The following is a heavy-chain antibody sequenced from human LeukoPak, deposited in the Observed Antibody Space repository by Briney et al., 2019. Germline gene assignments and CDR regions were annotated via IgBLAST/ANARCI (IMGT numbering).Heavy chain of an antibody. Sequence: GGSLRLSCAASGFTFSNYKMNWVRQAPGKGLEWVSYISSSGSIIYYSDSVKGRFTISRDNAKNSLYPQMNILRAEDTAVYYCARDFGYFWGQGTLVTVSS. V-gene: IGHV3-48*03. D-gene: IGHD3-10*01. CDR1: GFTFSNYK. J-gene: IGHJ4*02. CDR2: ISSSGSII. CDR3: ARDFGYF.